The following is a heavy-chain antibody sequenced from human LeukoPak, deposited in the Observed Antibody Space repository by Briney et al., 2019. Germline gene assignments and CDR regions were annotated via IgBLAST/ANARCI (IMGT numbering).Heavy chain of an antibody. CDR2: IVVGSGDT. D-gene: IGHD3-10*01. CDR3: AAARHNASGTDMGSY. Sequence: SVKVSCKASGFSFPSSAMQWVRQARGQRLEWIGWIVVGSGDTNYAQKFQDRVTITTDMSTSTAYMELSSLRSEDTAVYYCAAARHNASGTDMGSYWGQGALVTVSS. V-gene: IGHV1-58*02. J-gene: IGHJ4*02. CDR1: GFSFPSSA.